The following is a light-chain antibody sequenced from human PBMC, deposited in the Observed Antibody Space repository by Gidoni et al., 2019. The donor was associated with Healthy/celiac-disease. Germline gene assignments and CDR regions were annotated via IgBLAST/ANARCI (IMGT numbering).Light chain of an antibody. CDR1: QSISSW. V-gene: IGKV1-5*03. J-gene: IGKJ1*01. CDR2: KAS. CDR3: QQYNSYSHA. Sequence: IQMTQSPSTLSASVGDRVTITCRASQSISSWLAWYQQKPGKAPKLLIYKASSLESGVPSRFSGSGSGTEFTLTISSLQPDDFATYYCQQYNSYSHAFGQXTKVEIK.